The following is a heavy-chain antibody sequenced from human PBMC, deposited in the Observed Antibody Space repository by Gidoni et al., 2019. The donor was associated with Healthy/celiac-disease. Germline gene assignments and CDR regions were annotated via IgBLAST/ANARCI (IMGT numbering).Heavy chain of an antibody. Sequence: QVQLVESGGGVVQPGRSLRLSCAASGFTFSSYAMHWVRQAPGKGLGWVAVISYDGSNKYYADSVKGRFTISRDNSKNTLYLQMNSLRAEDTAVYYCARALSRYSSSWEDAFDIWGQGTMVTVSS. D-gene: IGHD6-13*01. V-gene: IGHV3-30-3*01. J-gene: IGHJ3*02. CDR1: GFTFSSYA. CDR2: ISYDGSNK. CDR3: ARALSRYSSSWEDAFDI.